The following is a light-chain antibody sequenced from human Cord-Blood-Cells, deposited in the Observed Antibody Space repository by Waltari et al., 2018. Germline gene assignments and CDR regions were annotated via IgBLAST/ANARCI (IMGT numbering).Light chain of an antibody. J-gene: IGKJ4*01. CDR2: KAS. Sequence: DIQMTQSPSTLSASVGDRVTITCRASQSSSSWLAWYQQKPGKAPKLLIYKASSLESGVPSRFSGSGSGTEFTLTISSLQPDDVATYYCQQYNSYTFGGGTKVEIK. CDR1: QSSSSW. V-gene: IGKV1-5*03. CDR3: QQYNSYT.